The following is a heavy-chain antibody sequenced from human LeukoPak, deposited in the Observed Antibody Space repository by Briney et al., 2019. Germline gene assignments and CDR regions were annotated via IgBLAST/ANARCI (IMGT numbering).Heavy chain of an antibody. CDR2: ISESGTTT. Sequence: TGGSLRLSCAASGFTFGAHEMMWVRQAPGKGLELVAFISESGTTTRYGDSVRGRVTISRDNSKNTLYLQMKSLRAEDAAVYYCARTDETAPAEDFQHWGQGTLVTVSS. V-gene: IGHV3-48*03. CDR3: ARTDETAPAEDFQH. D-gene: IGHD2-21*02. CDR1: GFTFGAHE. J-gene: IGHJ1*01.